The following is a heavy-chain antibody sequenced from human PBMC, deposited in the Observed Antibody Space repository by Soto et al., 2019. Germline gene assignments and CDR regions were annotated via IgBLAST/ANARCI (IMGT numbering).Heavy chain of an antibody. Sequence: QVQLQESGPGLVKPSETLSLTCAVSGDSISSYYCMWIRQPPGKGLESIGCLYYGRSANYKPSLKCRVTLSGDTSTNQCSLTLSSMTAADTAVYYCALRSMAVVPEYWGQGTLVTVSS. CDR3: ALRSMAVVPEY. V-gene: IGHV4-59*01. D-gene: IGHD3-22*01. J-gene: IGHJ4*02. CDR1: GDSISSYY. CDR2: LYYGRSA.